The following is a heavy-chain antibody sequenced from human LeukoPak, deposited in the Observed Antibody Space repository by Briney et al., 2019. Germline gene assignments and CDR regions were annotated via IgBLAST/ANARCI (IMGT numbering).Heavy chain of an antibody. D-gene: IGHD2/OR15-2a*01. Sequence: GGSLRLSCAASGFTFDDYAMHWVRQAPGKGLEWVSGISWNSGSIGYADSVKGRFTISRDNAKNSLYLQMNSLRAEDTALYYCAKGGSSRRATFFDYWGQGTLVTVSS. J-gene: IGHJ4*02. CDR2: ISWNSGSI. V-gene: IGHV3-9*01. CDR3: AKGGSSRRATFFDY. CDR1: GFTFDDYA.